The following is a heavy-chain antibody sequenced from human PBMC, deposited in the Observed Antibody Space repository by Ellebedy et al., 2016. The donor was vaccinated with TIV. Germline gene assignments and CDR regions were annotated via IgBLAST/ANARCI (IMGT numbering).Heavy chain of an antibody. CDR2: FDPEDGET. J-gene: IGHJ4*02. CDR3: SRARSSGWLHTPDY. D-gene: IGHD6-19*01. CDR1: GYTLTELS. V-gene: IGHV1-24*01. Sequence: AASVKVSCKVSGYTLTELSMHWVRQAPGKGLEWMGGFDPEDGETIYAQKFQGRVTMTEDTSTDTAYMELKRLRSEDTAVYYCSRARSSGWLHTPDYWGQGTLVIVSS.